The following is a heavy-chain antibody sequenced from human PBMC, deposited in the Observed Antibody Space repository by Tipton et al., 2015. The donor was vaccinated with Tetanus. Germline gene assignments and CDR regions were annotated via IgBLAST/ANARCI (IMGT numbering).Heavy chain of an antibody. V-gene: IGHV4-59*01. D-gene: IGHD3-10*01. CDR1: GGSISNYY. J-gene: IGHJ4*02. CDR3: ASGVTLDY. CDR2: IYYSGDT. Sequence: TLSLTCTVSGGSISNYYWNWIRQSPGKGLEWLGNIYYSGDTDYNPSLQSRATISLDTAKNHFSLRLSSVTAADTAVYYCASGVTLDYWGQGTVVSVSS.